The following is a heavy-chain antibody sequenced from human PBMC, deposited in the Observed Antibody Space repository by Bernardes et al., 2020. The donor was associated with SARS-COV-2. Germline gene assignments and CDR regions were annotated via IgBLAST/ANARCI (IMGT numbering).Heavy chain of an antibody. J-gene: IGHJ4*02. V-gene: IGHV3-23*01. D-gene: IGHD3-22*01. Sequence: GRSLRLSCAASGFTFSSYAMSWVRQAPGKGLEWVSAISGSGGSTYYADSVKGRFTISRDNSKNTLYLQMNSLRAEDTAVYYCAKEEILSMIVVVIPYFDYWGQGTLVTVSS. CDR1: GFTFSSYA. CDR2: ISGSGGST. CDR3: AKEEILSMIVVVIPYFDY.